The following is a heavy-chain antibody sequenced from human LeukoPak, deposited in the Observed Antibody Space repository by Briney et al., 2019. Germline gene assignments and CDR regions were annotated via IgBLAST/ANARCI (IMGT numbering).Heavy chain of an antibody. V-gene: IGHV3-74*01. D-gene: IGHD2-2*01. CDR3: VSFYETN. J-gene: IGHJ4*02. Sequence: GGSLRLSCAASGSSWMHWVRQAPGKGLVWVSHVNSDGSWTSHADSVKGRFTISKDNAKNTVYLQMNNLRTEDTAVYYCVSFYETNWGRGTLVTVSS. CDR2: VNSDGSWT. CDR1: GSSW.